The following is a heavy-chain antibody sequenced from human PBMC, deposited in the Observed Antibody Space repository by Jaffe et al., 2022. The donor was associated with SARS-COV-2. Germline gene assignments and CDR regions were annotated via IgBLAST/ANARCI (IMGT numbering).Heavy chain of an antibody. J-gene: IGHJ3*02. CDR1: GLTFDDYA. CDR2: LSYDSRSI. CDR3: VKDKREYYDSSSEGSGALDI. V-gene: IGHV3-9*01. Sequence: EVQLVEYGGGLAQPGRSLRLSCAASGLTFDDYAMHWVRQAPGKGLEWVAGLSYDSRSIGYADSVKGRFTVSRDNAKEALYLQLNGLRLEDTALYYCVKDKREYYDSSSEGSGALDIWGQGTMVTVSS. D-gene: IGHD3-22*01.